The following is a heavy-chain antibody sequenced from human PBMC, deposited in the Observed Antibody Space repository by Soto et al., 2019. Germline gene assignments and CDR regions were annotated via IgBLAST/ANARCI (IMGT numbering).Heavy chain of an antibody. CDR1: GFTFDDYA. D-gene: IGHD2-8*02. Sequence: EVQLVESGGGLVQPGKSLRLSCDASGFTFDDYAMHWVRHAPGKGLEWVSGISWKSSSIGYADSVKGRFTISRDNAKNSLYLQMNSLTTEDTALYYCAKSTGGTANGMDVWGQGTTVIVSS. J-gene: IGHJ6*02. CDR3: AKSTGGTANGMDV. V-gene: IGHV3-9*01. CDR2: ISWKSSSI.